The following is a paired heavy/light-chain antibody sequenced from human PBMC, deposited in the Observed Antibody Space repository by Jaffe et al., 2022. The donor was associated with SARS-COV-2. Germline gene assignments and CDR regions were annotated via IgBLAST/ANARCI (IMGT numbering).Heavy chain of an antibody. J-gene: IGHJ4*02. D-gene: IGHD6-19*01. CDR3: ARHGSGWASDY. V-gene: IGHV4-39*01. Sequence: QLQVQESGPGLVKPSETLSLTCTVSDGSITTSSHYWGWIRQPPGRGLEWIGSGFYSGNTYYNPSLKSRATVFVDTSKNQFSLKLSSVTAADTAVYYCARHGSGWASDYWGQGTLVTVPS. CDR1: DGSITTSSHY. CDR2: GFYSGNT.
Light chain of an antibody. Sequence: QSVLTQPPSVSAAPGQKVTISCSGSSSNIGNNYVSWYQQFPGTAPRLLIYENDKRPSGIPDRFSGSKSGTSATLGITGLQTGDEADYYCGARDSSLSGVVFGGGTKLTVL. CDR3: GARDSSLSGVV. CDR1: SSNIGNNY. V-gene: IGLV1-51*02. CDR2: END. J-gene: IGLJ3*02.